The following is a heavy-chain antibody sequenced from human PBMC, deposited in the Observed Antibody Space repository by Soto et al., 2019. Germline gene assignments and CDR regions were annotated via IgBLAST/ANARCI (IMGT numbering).Heavy chain of an antibody. CDR1: GGSISSGGYY. D-gene: IGHD5-12*01. CDR3: ARERWLQATFDY. Sequence: SETLSLTCTVSGGSISSGGYYWSWIRQHPGKGLEWIGYIYYSGSTYYNPSLKSRVTISVDTSKNQFSLKLSSVTAADTAVYYCARERWLQATFDYWGQGTLVTVSS. J-gene: IGHJ4*02. V-gene: IGHV4-31*03. CDR2: IYYSGST.